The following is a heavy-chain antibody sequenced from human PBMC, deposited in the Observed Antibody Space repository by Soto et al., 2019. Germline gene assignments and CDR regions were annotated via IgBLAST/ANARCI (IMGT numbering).Heavy chain of an antibody. J-gene: IGHJ6*02. D-gene: IGHD3-3*01. V-gene: IGHV4-59*11. CDR1: GGSISSHY. CDR2: IYYSGST. CDR3: ARVPDYDFWSGYYTGGYYYYGMDV. Sequence: LSLTCTVSGGSISSHYWSWIRQPPGKGLEWIGYIYYSGSTNYNPSLKSRVTISVDTSKNQFSLKLSSVTAADTAVYYCARVPDYDFWSGYYTGGYYYYGMDVWGQGTTVTVSS.